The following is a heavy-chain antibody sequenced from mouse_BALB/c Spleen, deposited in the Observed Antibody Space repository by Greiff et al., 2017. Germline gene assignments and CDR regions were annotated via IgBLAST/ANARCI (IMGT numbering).Heavy chain of an antibody. CDR2: IWWNDDK. D-gene: IGHD2-1*01. Sequence: QVTLKECGPGILQPSQTLSLTCSFSGFSLSTSGMSVGWIRQPSGKGLEWLAHIWWNDDKYYTPALKSRLTISKDTSNNQVFLKIASVVTADTATYYCARKGGIYYGNYMDYWGQGTSVTVSS. V-gene: IGHV8-8*01. CDR3: ARKGGIYYGNYMDY. J-gene: IGHJ4*01. CDR1: GFSLSTSGMS.